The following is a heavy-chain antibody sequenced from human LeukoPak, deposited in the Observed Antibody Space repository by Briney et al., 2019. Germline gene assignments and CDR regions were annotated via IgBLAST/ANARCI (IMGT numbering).Heavy chain of an antibody. CDR1: GYTFTSYG. CDR3: ARGDCSSTSCYGGLDY. CDR2: ISAYNGNT. D-gene: IGHD2-2*01. Sequence: ASVKVSCKASGYTFTSYGISWVRQAPGQGLEWMGWISAYNGNTNYAQKLQDRVTMTTDTSTSTAYMELRSLRSDDTAVYYCARGDCSSTSCYGGLDYWGQGTLVTVFS. J-gene: IGHJ4*02. V-gene: IGHV1-18*04.